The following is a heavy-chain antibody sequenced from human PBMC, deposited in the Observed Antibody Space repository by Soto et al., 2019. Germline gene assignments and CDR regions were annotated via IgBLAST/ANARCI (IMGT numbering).Heavy chain of an antibody. CDR3: ARRVAAAGNWFDP. CDR2: IYYSGST. D-gene: IGHD6-13*01. V-gene: IGHV4-31*03. CDR1: GGSISSGGYY. J-gene: IGHJ5*02. Sequence: QVQLQESGPGLVKPSQTLSLTCTVSGGSISSGGYYWSWIRQHPGKGLEWIGYIYYSGSTYYNPSPQSRVTISVDTSKNQFSLKLSSVTAADTAVYYCARRVAAAGNWFDPWGQGTLVTVSS.